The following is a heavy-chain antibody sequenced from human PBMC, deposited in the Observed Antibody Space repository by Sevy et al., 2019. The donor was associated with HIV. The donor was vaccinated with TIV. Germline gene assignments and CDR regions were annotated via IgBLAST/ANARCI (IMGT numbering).Heavy chain of an antibody. CDR2: IKSKTEAATR. D-gene: IGHD1-26*01. CDR1: GFTFTNAW. J-gene: IGHJ4*02. Sequence: GSLRLSCAASGFTFTNAWMSWVRQAPGKGLEWVGRIKSKTEAATRDFAAPVKGRFAISSDDSKNTLYLQMDSLKTEDTGVYYCTAGVGASDFDYWGQGILVTVSS. V-gene: IGHV3-15*01. CDR3: TAGVGASDFDY.